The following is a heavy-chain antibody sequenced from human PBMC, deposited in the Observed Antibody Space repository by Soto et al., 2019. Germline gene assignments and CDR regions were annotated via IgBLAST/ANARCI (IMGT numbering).Heavy chain of an antibody. Sequence: GASVKVSCKASGYTFTSYGYAWVRQAPGQGLEWMGWISAYNGDTNYAQKFQDRVTLTTDTSTTTAHMELRNLGSDDTAVYYCAKLIHGEVPRLLEHDWFDPWGQGTPVTVSS. CDR3: AKLIHGEVPRLLEHDWFDP. CDR2: ISAYNGDT. J-gene: IGHJ5*02. CDR1: GYTFTSYG. V-gene: IGHV1-18*01. D-gene: IGHD3-10*01.